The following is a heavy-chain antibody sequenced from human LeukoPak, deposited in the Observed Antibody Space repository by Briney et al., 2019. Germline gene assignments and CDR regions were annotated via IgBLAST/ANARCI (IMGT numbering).Heavy chain of an antibody. J-gene: IGHJ4*02. V-gene: IGHV3-43*01. CDR2: ISWDGGST. CDR3: ASGVRGDLYYFDY. CDR1: GFTFDDYT. Sequence: GGSLRLSCAASGFTFDDYTMHWVRQAPGKGLEWVSLISWDGGSTYYADSVKGRFTISRDNSKNSLYLQMNSLRTEDTALCYCASGVRGDLYYFDYWGQGTLVTVSS. D-gene: IGHD3-10*01.